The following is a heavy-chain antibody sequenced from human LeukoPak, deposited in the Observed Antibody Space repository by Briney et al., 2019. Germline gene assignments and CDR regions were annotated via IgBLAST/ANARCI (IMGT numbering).Heavy chain of an antibody. CDR3: ASVTYYDSSGYYLGDY. CDR1: GYTFTAYY. Sequence: GASVKVSCKASGYTFTAYYIHWVRQAPGQGLEWMGRINPNSGGTNYAQKFQGRVTMTRDTSISTAYMELSRLKSDDTAVYYCASVTYYDSSGYYLGDYWGQGTLVTVFS. CDR2: INPNSGGT. V-gene: IGHV1-2*06. D-gene: IGHD3-22*01. J-gene: IGHJ4*02.